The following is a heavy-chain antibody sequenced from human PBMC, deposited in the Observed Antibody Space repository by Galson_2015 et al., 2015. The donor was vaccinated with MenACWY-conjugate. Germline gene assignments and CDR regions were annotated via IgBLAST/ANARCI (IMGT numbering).Heavy chain of an antibody. CDR2: IYPGDSDT. J-gene: IGHJ4*02. V-gene: IGHV5-51*01. CDR1: GYSFTNYW. CDR3: ATKVEMATIIPYYFDY. Sequence: QSGAEVKKPGESLKISCKGSGYSFTNYWIGWVRQMPGKGLEWMGIIYPGDSDTRYSPSFQGQVTISADKSISTAYLQWSSLKASDTAMYYCATKVEMATIIPYYFDYWGQGTLVTASS. D-gene: IGHD5-24*01.